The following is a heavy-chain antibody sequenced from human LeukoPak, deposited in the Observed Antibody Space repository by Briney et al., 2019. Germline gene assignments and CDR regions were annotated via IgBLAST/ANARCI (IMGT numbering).Heavy chain of an antibody. J-gene: IGHJ5*02. Sequence: PSETLSLTCTVSGGSISSYYWSWIRQPPGKGLEWIGYIYYSGSTNYNPSLKSRVTISVDTSKNQFSLKLSSVTAADTAVYYCARGPGPTTMVRGVIGPTFDPWGQGTLVTVSS. CDR2: IYYSGST. V-gene: IGHV4-59*12. D-gene: IGHD3-10*01. CDR3: ARGPGPTTMVRGVIGPTFDP. CDR1: GGSISSYY.